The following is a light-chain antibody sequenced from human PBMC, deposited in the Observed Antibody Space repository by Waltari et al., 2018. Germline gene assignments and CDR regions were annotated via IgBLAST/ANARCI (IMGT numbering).Light chain of an antibody. V-gene: IGKV3-20*01. CDR1: QSVGRS. CDR2: GAP. Sequence: EIVLTQSPGTLSLSPGERATLTCWASQSVGRSLAWYQQKRGQAPRLLIYGAPTRDTGIPDRFSGSGSGTDFSLTISRLEPEDFAVYYCQHYVRLPVTFGQGTKVEI. J-gene: IGKJ1*01. CDR3: QHYVRLPVT.